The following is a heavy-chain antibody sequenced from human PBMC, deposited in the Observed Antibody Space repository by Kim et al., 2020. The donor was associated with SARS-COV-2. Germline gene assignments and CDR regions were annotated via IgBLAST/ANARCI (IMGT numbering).Heavy chain of an antibody. D-gene: IGHD3-10*01. V-gene: IGHV3-21*01. CDR1: GFTFSSYS. CDR3: AREGYYGSGSYSPEAFDI. J-gene: IGHJ3*02. CDR2: ISSSSSYI. Sequence: GGSLRLSCAASGFTFSSYSMNWVRQAPGKGLEWVSSISSSSSYIYYADSVKGRFTISRDNAKNSLYLQMNSLRAEDTAVYYCAREGYYGSGSYSPEAFDIWGQGTMVTVSS.